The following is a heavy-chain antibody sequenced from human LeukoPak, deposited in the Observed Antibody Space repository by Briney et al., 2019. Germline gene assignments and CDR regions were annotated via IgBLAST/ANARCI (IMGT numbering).Heavy chain of an antibody. J-gene: IGHJ4*02. CDR2: TYYSGST. CDR3: ARHEGFEYSSSPYDY. V-gene: IGHV4-59*08. Sequence: PSETLSLTCTVSGGSISGSYWSWIRQPPGKGLEWIGYTYYSGSTDYNPSLKSRVTMAVDTSKNQFSLKLSSVTAADTAVYYCARHEGFEYSSSPYDYWGQGTLVTVSS. D-gene: IGHD6-6*01. CDR1: GGSISGSY.